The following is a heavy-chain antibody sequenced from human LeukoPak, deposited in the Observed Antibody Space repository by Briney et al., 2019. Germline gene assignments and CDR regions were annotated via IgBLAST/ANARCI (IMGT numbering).Heavy chain of an antibody. CDR3: ARGWAFEY. V-gene: IGHV6-1*01. CDR2: TYYRSKWFN. J-gene: IGHJ4*02. D-gene: IGHD6-13*01. CDR1: GDSVSISSTL. Sequence: SQTLSLTFAISGDSVSISSTLWSWLRQSPSRGLEWLGRTYYRSKWFNDYAESVKSRITINPDTSKNQFSLHLNSVTPEDTAMYYCARGWAFEYWGQGILVTVSS.